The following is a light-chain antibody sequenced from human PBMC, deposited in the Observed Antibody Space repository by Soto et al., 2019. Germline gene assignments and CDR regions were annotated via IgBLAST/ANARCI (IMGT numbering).Light chain of an antibody. V-gene: IGKV3-20*01. CDR3: QQYGSSTLT. CDR2: GAS. Sequence: EFVLTQSPGTLSLSPGERATLSCRASQSVSSSYLAWYQQKPGQAPRLLIYGASSRETGIPDRFSGSGSGTEFTLTISRLEPEDFAVYYCQQYGSSTLTFGGGTKVDIK. CDR1: QSVSSSY. J-gene: IGKJ4*01.